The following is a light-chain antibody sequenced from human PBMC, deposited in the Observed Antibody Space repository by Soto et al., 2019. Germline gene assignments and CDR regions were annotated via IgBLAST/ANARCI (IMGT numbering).Light chain of an antibody. CDR2: DNN. Sequence: QSVLTQPASVSGSPGQSITISCTGTSGDIGSYNRVSWYQHHPGKAPILIIYDNNKRPSGIPDRFSGSKSGTSATLGITGLQTGDEADYYCGTWDSSLSAGVFGGGTKLTVL. CDR1: SGDIGSYNR. J-gene: IGLJ2*01. V-gene: IGLV1-51*01. CDR3: GTWDSSLSAGV.